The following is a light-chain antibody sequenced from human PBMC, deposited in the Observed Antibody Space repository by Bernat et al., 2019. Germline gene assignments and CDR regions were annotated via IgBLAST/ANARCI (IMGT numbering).Light chain of an antibody. CDR2: EVT. Sequence: QSALTQPPSASGSPGQSVTISCTGTNSDVGLYDLVSWYQQHPGKAPKLLIYEVTKRPSGVPDRFSAYKSGNTAFLTVSGLQAEDEADYYCCSYAGGYSWVFGTGTKVTVL. J-gene: IGLJ1*01. CDR3: CSYAGGYSWV. CDR1: NSDVGLYDL. V-gene: IGLV2-8*01.